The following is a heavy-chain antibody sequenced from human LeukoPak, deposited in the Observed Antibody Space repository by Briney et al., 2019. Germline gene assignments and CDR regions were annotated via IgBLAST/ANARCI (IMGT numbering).Heavy chain of an antibody. CDR2: INSDGSST. CDR1: GFTFSSYW. V-gene: IGHV3-74*01. CDR3: ARGVAARPGYFDY. Sequence: GGSLRLSCAASGFTFSSYWMHWVRQAPGKGLVWVSRINSDGSSTSYADSAKGRFTISRDNAKNTLYLQMNSLRAEDTAVYYCARGVAARPGYFDYWGQGTLVTVSS. J-gene: IGHJ4*02. D-gene: IGHD6-6*01.